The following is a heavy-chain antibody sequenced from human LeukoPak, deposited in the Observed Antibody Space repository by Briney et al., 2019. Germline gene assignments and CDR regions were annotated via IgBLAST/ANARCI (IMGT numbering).Heavy chain of an antibody. Sequence: ASVKVSCKASGYTFSNYGISWVRQAPGLGLEWMGWTSYNGNTNYAQKFQDRVTMTTDTSTTTAYTELRSLESDDTAVYYCARHSGSGWQALGYWGQGTLVTVSS. J-gene: IGHJ4*02. D-gene: IGHD6-19*01. CDR2: TSYNGNT. CDR3: ARHSGSGWQALGY. CDR1: GYTFSNYG. V-gene: IGHV1-18*04.